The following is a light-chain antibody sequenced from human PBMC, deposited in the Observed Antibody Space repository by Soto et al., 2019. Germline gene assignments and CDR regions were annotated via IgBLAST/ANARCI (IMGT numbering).Light chain of an antibody. V-gene: IGKV3-15*01. CDR2: GAS. CDR1: QSVSSN. Sequence: EIVMTQSPATLSVSPGERATLSCRASQSVSSNLAWYQQKPGQAPRLLIYGASTRATGIPARFSGSGSGTEFILTISSLQSEDFAVYYCQQYHNWPQTFGQGTKVEIK. J-gene: IGKJ1*01. CDR3: QQYHNWPQT.